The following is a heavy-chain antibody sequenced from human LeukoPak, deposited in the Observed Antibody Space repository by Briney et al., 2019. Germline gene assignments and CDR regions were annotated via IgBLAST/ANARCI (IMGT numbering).Heavy chain of an antibody. CDR2: IIPIFGTA. D-gene: IGHD2-2*01. J-gene: IGHJ4*02. CDR1: GGTFSSYA. Sequence: PWASVKVSCKASGGTFSSYAISWVRQAPGQGLEWMGGIIPIFGTANYAQKFQGRVTITTDESTSTAYMELSSLRSEDTAVYYCARFRYCSSTSCYGGLGYWGRETLVTVSS. CDR3: ARFRYCSSTSCYGGLGY. V-gene: IGHV1-69*05.